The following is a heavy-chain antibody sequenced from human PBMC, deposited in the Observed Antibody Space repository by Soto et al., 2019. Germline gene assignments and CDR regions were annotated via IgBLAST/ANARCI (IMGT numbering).Heavy chain of an antibody. CDR1: GGSVSSGSYY. V-gene: IGHV4-61*01. D-gene: IGHD1-7*01. CDR2: IYYSGST. CDR3: ARDRAVTGTTYYYGMDV. Sequence: SETLSLTCTVSGGSVSSGSYYWSWIRQPPGKGLEWIGYIYYSGSTNYNPSLKSRVTISVDTSKNQFSLKLSSVTAADTAVYYCARDRAVTGTTYYYGMDVWGQGTTVTVSS. J-gene: IGHJ6*02.